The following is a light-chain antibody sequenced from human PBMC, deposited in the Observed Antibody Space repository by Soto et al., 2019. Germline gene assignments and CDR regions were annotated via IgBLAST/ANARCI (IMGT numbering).Light chain of an antibody. J-gene: IGKJ5*01. CDR3: QQANSFTQGIT. CDR2: GAS. CDR1: PGISNW. Sequence: DIQMTQSPSSVCASVGDTVTITCRASPGISNWLAWYQQKPGKAPQLLIHGASRWLTGVPSRFSGSGSGTNFTLTITALQPEDFATYFCQQANSFTQGITFGQGTRLEIK. V-gene: IGKV1-12*01.